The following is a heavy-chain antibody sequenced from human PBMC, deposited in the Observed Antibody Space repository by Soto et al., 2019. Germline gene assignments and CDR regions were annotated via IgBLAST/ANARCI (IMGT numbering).Heavy chain of an antibody. J-gene: IGHJ5*02. Sequence: SVKVSCKASGGTFSSYAISWVRQAPGQGLEWMGGIIPIFGTANYAQKFQGRVTITADESTSTAYMELSSLRSEDTAVYYCARDSASIAVAGRHRGHWFDPWGQGTMVTVSS. V-gene: IGHV1-69*13. CDR3: ARDSASIAVAGRHRGHWFDP. CDR2: IIPIFGTA. CDR1: GGTFSSYA. D-gene: IGHD6-19*01.